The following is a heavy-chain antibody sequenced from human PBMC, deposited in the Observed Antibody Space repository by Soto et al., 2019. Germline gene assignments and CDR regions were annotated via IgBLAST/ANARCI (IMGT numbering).Heavy chain of an antibody. V-gene: IGHV4-59*01. CDR2: IYYSGST. D-gene: IGHD6-19*01. Sequence: SKTLSLTCTVSGGSISSYYWSWIRQPPGKGLEWIGYIYYSGSTNYNPSLKSRVTISVDTSKNQFSLKLSSVTAADTAVYYCARDSGGWYGYWGQGTLVTVSS. J-gene: IGHJ4*02. CDR3: ARDSGGWYGY. CDR1: GGSISSYY.